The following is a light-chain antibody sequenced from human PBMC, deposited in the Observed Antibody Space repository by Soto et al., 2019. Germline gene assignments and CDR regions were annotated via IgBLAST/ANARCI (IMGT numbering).Light chain of an antibody. V-gene: IGKV1-39*01. CDR2: AAS. CDR1: QSISNY. Sequence: DIQMTQSPSSLSASVGDRVIITCRASQSISNYLNWYQQKPGKAPKLLIFAASSLQSGVTSRFSGSGSLTDFTLTISSLQPEDLAADYCQQSYSAPITFGQGTRLEIK. J-gene: IGKJ5*01. CDR3: QQSYSAPIT.